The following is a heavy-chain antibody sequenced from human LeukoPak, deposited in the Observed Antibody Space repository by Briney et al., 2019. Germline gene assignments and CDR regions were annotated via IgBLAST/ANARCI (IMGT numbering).Heavy chain of an antibody. Sequence: GRSLRLSCAASGLTFSNYGMHWVRQAPGKGLEWVAVIWYDGGNKYYADSVKGRFTIPRDNSKNTLYLQMNSLRADDTAVYYCARDSAGYFDYWGQGTLVTVSS. CDR1: GLTFSNYG. CDR2: IWYDGGNK. V-gene: IGHV3-33*01. J-gene: IGHJ4*02. CDR3: ARDSAGYFDY.